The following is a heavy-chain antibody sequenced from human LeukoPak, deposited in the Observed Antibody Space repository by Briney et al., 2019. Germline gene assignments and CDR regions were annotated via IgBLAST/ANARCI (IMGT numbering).Heavy chain of an antibody. CDR3: AYGLGSKAFDI. V-gene: IGHV3-11*04. CDR1: GFTFSDYY. CDR2: ISSSGSTI. J-gene: IGHJ3*02. D-gene: IGHD3-10*01. Sequence: GGSLRLSCAASGFTFSDYYMSWIRQAPGKGLEWVSYISSSGSTIYYADSVKGRFTFSRDNAKNSLFLQMNSLRAEDTAVYYCAYGLGSKAFDIWGQGTMVTVSS.